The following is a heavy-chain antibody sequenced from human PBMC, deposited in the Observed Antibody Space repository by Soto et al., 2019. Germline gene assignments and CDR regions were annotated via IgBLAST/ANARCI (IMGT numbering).Heavy chain of an antibody. CDR1: GGTFSSYA. CDR2: IITIFGTA. CDR3: AWGRDGYNWDYYYGMDV. V-gene: IGHV1-69*12. J-gene: IGHJ6*02. Sequence: QVQLVQSGAEVKKPGSSVKVSCKASGGTFSSYAISWVRQAPGQGLEWMGGIITIFGTANYAQKFQGRVTITADDSTSTAYMELSSRRSEDTAVYYCAWGRDGYNWDYYYGMDVWGQGTTVTVSS. D-gene: IGHD5-12*01.